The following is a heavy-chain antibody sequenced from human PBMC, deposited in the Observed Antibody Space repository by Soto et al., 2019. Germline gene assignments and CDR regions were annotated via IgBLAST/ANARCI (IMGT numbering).Heavy chain of an antibody. Sequence: GGSLRLSCAASGFTFSSYGMHWVRQAPGKGLEWVAVIWYDGSNKYYAGSVKGRFTISRDNSKNTLYLQMNSLRAEDTAVYYCARDQEWFGELYYFDYWGQGTLVTVSS. CDR2: IWYDGSNK. CDR1: GFTFSSYG. J-gene: IGHJ4*02. D-gene: IGHD3-10*01. CDR3: ARDQEWFGELYYFDY. V-gene: IGHV3-33*01.